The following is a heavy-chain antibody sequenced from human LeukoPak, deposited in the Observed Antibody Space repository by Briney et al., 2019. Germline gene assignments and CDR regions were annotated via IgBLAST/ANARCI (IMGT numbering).Heavy chain of an antibody. CDR3: ARSPPRSRDGYNRFDY. D-gene: IGHD5-24*01. CDR2: IYSGGST. Sequence: GGSLRLSCAASGFTFSSNYMSWVRQAPGKGLEWVSVIYSGGSTYYADSVKGRFTISRDNSKNTLYLQMNSLRAEDTAVYYCARSPPRSRDGYNRFDYWGQGTLVTVSS. V-gene: IGHV3-53*01. CDR1: GFTFSSNY. J-gene: IGHJ4*02.